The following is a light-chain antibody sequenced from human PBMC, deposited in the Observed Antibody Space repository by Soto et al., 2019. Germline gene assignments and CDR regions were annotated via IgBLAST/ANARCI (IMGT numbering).Light chain of an antibody. V-gene: IGLV2-14*01. Sequence: ALTQPASVSGSPGQSITISCTGTSSDIGSYNYVTWYQQHPGKAPKLMIYDVSNRPSGVSYRFSGSKSGNSASLTISGLQAEDEADYYCCSFTTSNTYVFGTGTKLTVL. CDR3: CSFTTSNTYV. CDR1: SSDIGSYNY. J-gene: IGLJ1*01. CDR2: DVS.